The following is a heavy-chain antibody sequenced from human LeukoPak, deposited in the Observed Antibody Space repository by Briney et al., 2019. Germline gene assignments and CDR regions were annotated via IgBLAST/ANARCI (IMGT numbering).Heavy chain of an antibody. CDR3: ARGAYLAYYFDY. CDR2: MSGSGGST. V-gene: IGHV3-23*01. Sequence: GGSLRLSCAASGFTFSSYAMSWVRQAPGKGLEWVSAMSGSGGSTYYADSVKGRFTISRDNSKNTLYLQMKSLRAEDTAVYYCARGAYLAYYFDYWGQGSLVSVSS. J-gene: IGHJ4*02. D-gene: IGHD3-10*01. CDR1: GFTFSSYA.